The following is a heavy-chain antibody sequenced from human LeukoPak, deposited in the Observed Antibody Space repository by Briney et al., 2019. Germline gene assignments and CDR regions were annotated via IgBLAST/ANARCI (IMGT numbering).Heavy chain of an antibody. D-gene: IGHD2/OR15-2a*01. V-gene: IGHV1-69*04. Sequence: ASVKVSCKASGGTFSSYAISWVRQAPGQGLEWMGRIIPILGIANYAQKFQGRVTITADKSTSTAYMELSSLRSEDTAVYYCARAKTTWFYYYGMDVWGQGTTVTVSS. CDR2: IIPILGIA. CDR1: GGTFSSYA. CDR3: ARAKTTWFYYYGMDV. J-gene: IGHJ6*02.